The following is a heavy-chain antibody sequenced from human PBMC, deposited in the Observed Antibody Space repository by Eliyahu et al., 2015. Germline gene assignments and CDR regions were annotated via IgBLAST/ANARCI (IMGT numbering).Heavy chain of an antibody. V-gene: IGHV4-4*09. CDR3: ARFLALDPFDI. CDR2: IYTSGST. Sequence: QVQLQESGPGXVKPSEXLSXTCTVSGGXISSYXXSWIRQPPGKGLEWIGYIYTSGSTNYNPSLKSRVTISVDTSKNQFSLKLSSVTAADTAVYYCARFLALDPFDIWGQGTMVTVSS. J-gene: IGHJ3*02. CDR1: GGXISSYX.